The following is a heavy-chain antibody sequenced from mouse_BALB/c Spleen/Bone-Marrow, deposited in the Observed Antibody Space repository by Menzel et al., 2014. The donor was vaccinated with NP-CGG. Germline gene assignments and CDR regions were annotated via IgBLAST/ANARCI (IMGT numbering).Heavy chain of an antibody. CDR2: INPITGYT. J-gene: IGHJ4*01. V-gene: IGHV1-7*01. Sequence: QVQLQQSGAELAKPGASVKMSCKSSGYTFISYWMHWVKQRPGQGLEWIGYINPITGYTEYGQKFKDKATLTADKSSSTAYIQLSSLTSEDSAVYYCARNYDYDGGYYAMDYWGQGTSVTVSP. CDR3: ARNYDYDGGYYAMDY. D-gene: IGHD2-4*01. CDR1: GYTFISYW.